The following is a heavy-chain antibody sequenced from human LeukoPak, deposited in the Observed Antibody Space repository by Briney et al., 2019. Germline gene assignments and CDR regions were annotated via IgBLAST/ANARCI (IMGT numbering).Heavy chain of an antibody. D-gene: IGHD6-13*01. CDR1: GGSISTYY. Sequence: PSETLSLTCTVSGGSISTYYWTWIRQPPGKGLEWIGYIYYSGSTNYNPSLKSGVTIAVDTSKNQFSLRLNSVTAADTAVYYCAMAYSSSWYYFDYWGQGTLVTVSS. CDR3: AMAYSSSWYYFDY. V-gene: IGHV4-59*01. J-gene: IGHJ4*02. CDR2: IYYSGST.